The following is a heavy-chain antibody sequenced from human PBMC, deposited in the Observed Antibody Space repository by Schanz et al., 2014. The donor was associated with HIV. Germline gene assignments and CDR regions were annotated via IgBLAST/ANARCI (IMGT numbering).Heavy chain of an antibody. CDR3: AREKTTLNWFDP. CDR1: GYIFTSNG. Sequence: QVQLVQSGAEVKKPGASVRVSCKTSGYIFTSNGISWVRQAPGQGLEWMGWISPSNGNTNYAQKFQGRVTMTTDTSTSTAYMDLRSLRSDATAVYYCAREKTTLNWFDPWGQGTLVTVSS. V-gene: IGHV1-18*01. CDR2: ISPSNGNT. J-gene: IGHJ5*02.